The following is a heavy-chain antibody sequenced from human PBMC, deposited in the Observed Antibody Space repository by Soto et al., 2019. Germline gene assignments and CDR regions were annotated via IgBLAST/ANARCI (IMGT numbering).Heavy chain of an antibody. V-gene: IGHV5-10-1*01. CDR2: IDPSDSYT. Sequence: PGESLKISCKGSGYSVTSYWISWVRQMPGKGLEWMGRIDPSDSYTNYSPSFQGHVTISADKSISTAYLQWSSLKASDTAMYYCAKSNKYYYYGMDVWGQGTTVTVSS. CDR1: GYSVTSYW. J-gene: IGHJ6*02. CDR3: AKSNKYYYYGMDV. D-gene: IGHD4-4*01.